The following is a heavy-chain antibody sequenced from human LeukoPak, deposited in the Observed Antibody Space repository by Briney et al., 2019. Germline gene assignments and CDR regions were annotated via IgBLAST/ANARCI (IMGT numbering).Heavy chain of an antibody. J-gene: IGHJ3*02. V-gene: IGHV3-7*03. CDR2: INQDGSQK. D-gene: IGHD2-21*01. Sequence: TGGSLRLSCAASGFTFSTYWMSWVRQAPGKGLEWVAIINQDGSQKYYVDSVKGRFTISRDNSKNTLYLQMNSLRAEDTAVYYCAKGCGGDCYSDEDDAFDIWGQGTMVTVSS. CDR3: AKGCGGDCYSDEDDAFDI. CDR1: GFTFSTYW.